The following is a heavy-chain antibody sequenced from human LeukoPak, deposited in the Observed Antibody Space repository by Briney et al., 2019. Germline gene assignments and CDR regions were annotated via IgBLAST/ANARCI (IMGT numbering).Heavy chain of an antibody. CDR2: INPNSGGT. J-gene: IGHJ3*02. CDR3: ATTTPAPKSLQWLVQGDDAFDI. D-gene: IGHD6-19*01. V-gene: IGHV1-2*02. Sequence: GASVKVSCKASGYTFTGYYMHWVRQAPGQGLEWMGWINPNSGGTNYAQKFQGRVTMTRDTSISTAYMELSRLRPDDTAVYYCATTTPAPKSLQWLVQGDDAFDIWGQGTMVTVSS. CDR1: GYTFTGYY.